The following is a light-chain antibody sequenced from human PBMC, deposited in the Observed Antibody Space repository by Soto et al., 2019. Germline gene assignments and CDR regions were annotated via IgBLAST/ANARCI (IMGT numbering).Light chain of an antibody. CDR1: QSVDNNY. V-gene: IGKV3-20*01. Sequence: EIVLTQSPGTLSLSPGERATLSCRTSQSVDNNYLAWYQQKPGQAPRLLIYGASSRPTGIPDRFRGSGSGTDFTLIISRLEPEDFAVYYCQPYGTSGTFGQGTKVEIK. CDR3: QPYGTSGT. J-gene: IGKJ1*01. CDR2: GAS.